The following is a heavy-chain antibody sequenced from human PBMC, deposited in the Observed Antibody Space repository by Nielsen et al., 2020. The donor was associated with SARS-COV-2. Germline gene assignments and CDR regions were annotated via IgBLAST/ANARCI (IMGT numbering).Heavy chain of an antibody. CDR2: IVVGSGNT. J-gene: IGHJ4*02. D-gene: IGHD4-17*01. Sequence: SVKVSCKASGFTFTSSAVQWVRQARGRRLEWIGWIVVGSGNTNYAQKFQERVTITRDMSTSTAYMELSSLRSEDTAVYYCAADVRDYGDYSIFDYWGQGTLVTVSS. V-gene: IGHV1-58*01. CDR3: AADVRDYGDYSIFDY. CDR1: GFTFTSSA.